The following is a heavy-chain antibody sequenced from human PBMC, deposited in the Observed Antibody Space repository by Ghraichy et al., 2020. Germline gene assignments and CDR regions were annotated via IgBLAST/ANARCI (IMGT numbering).Heavy chain of an antibody. Sequence: SETLSLTCTVSGDSISSAGYYWSWIRQHPGKGLEWIGYIYNSGNTYYNPSLKSRITISLDMSKNQFSLKLSAVTAADTAVYYCARGAFRGVIGYFDYWGQGALVTVSS. D-gene: IGHD3-16*01. J-gene: IGHJ4*02. CDR3: ARGAFRGVIGYFDY. V-gene: IGHV4-31*03. CDR1: GDSISSAGYY. CDR2: IYNSGNT.